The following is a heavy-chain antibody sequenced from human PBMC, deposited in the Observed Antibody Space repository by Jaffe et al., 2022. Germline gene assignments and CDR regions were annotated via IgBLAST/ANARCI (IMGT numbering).Heavy chain of an antibody. J-gene: IGHJ3*02. V-gene: IGHV1-69*01. Sequence: QVQLVQSGAEVKKPGSSVKVSCKASGGTFSSYAISWVRQAPGQGLEWMGGIIPIFGTANYAQKFQGRVTITADESTSTAYMELSSLRSEDTAVYYCARAGYCSGGSCYNGAFDIWGQGTMVTVSS. CDR3: ARAGYCSGGSCYNGAFDI. CDR2: IIPIFGTA. CDR1: GGTFSSYA. D-gene: IGHD2-15*01.